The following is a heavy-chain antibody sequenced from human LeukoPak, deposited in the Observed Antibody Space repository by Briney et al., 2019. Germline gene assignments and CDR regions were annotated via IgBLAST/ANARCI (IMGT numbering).Heavy chain of an antibody. V-gene: IGHV4-39*07. D-gene: IGHD3-3*01. CDR3: ARVSRYDFWSGPQTGSIDP. CDR1: GGSISSSSYY. Sequence: SETLSLTCTVSGGSISSSSYYWGWIRQPPGTGLEWIGSIYYSGSTYYNPSLKSRVTISVDTSKNQFSLKLSSVTAADTAVYYCARVSRYDFWSGPQTGSIDPWGQGTLVTVSS. J-gene: IGHJ5*02. CDR2: IYYSGST.